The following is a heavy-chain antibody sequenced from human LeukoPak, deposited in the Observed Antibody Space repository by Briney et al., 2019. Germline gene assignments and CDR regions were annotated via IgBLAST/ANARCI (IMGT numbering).Heavy chain of an antibody. V-gene: IGHV1-24*01. Sequence: VASVKVSCKVSGYTLTELSMHWVRQAPGKGLEWMGGFDPEDGETIYAQKFQGRATMTEDTSTDTAYMELSSLRSEDTAVYYCATEDYYYYYMDVWGKGTTVTVSS. CDR3: ATEDYYYYYMDV. CDR1: GYTLTELS. J-gene: IGHJ6*03. CDR2: FDPEDGET.